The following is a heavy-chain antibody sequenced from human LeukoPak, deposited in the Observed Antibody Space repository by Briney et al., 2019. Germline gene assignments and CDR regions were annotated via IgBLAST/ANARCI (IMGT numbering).Heavy chain of an antibody. CDR3: ARVQPPSGSYSFDGFDI. CDR2: IYYDGST. J-gene: IGHJ3*02. CDR1: GGSISSRNYH. V-gene: IGHV4-39*07. D-gene: IGHD1-26*01. Sequence: SEALSLTFAVSGGSISSRNYHWGWVRQPPGVGLEWIGRIYYDGSTDYNPSLKSRVTISLDTSKNQFSLKLSSVTAADTDVYYCARVQPPSGSYSFDGFDIWGQGTLVTVSS.